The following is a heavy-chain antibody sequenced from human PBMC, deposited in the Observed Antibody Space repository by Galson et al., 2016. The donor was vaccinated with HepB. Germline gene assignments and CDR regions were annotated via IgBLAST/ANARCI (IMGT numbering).Heavy chain of an antibody. CDR3: AKDRGSGTMIVTTSGALDF. Sequence: SLRLSCAASGFSFTKYAMNWVRQAPGKGLEWVSSISSGGGSPYYADSVKGRFTISRDNFKNTLYLQMNSLRAEDTAVYYCAKDRGSGTMIVTTSGALDFWGQGTMVTVSS. V-gene: IGHV3-23*01. CDR1: GFSFTKYA. CDR2: ISSGGGSP. J-gene: IGHJ3*01. D-gene: IGHD2-2*01.